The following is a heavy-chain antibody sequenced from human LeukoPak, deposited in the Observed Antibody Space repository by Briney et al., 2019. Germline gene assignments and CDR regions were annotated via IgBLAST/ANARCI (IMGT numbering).Heavy chain of an antibody. CDR1: GGSINNYH. Sequence: SETLSLTCTVSGGSINNYHWSWIRQPPGKGLEWIGYIFYTGYTNYNPSLKSRVTISVDTSKNQFSLKVNSVTAADTAVYYCGGSSSSRGLQHYYGMDVWGQGTTVTVSS. J-gene: IGHJ6*02. CDR2: IFYTGYT. V-gene: IGHV4-59*12. CDR3: GGSSSSRGLQHYYGMDV. D-gene: IGHD2-2*01.